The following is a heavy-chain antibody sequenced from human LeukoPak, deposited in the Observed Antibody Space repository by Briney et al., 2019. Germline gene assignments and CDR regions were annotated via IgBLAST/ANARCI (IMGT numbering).Heavy chain of an antibody. Sequence: GGSLRLSCAASGFTFSSYWMSWVRQAPGKGLEWVANIKQDGSEKYYVDSVKGRFTISRDNAKNSLYLQMNSLRAEDTAVYYCARAPLRYGSGSYYPNWGQGTLVTVSS. V-gene: IGHV3-7*01. CDR1: GFTFSSYW. J-gene: IGHJ4*02. CDR3: ARAPLRYGSGSYYPN. CDR2: IKQDGSEK. D-gene: IGHD3-10*01.